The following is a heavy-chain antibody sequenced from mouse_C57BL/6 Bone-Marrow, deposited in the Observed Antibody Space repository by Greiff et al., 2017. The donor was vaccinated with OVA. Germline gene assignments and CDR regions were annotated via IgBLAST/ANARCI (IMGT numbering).Heavy chain of an antibody. CDR3: ARELRRLFDY. CDR1: GYTFTTYP. D-gene: IGHD3-2*02. CDR2: FHPYNDDI. J-gene: IGHJ2*01. V-gene: IGHV1-47*01. Sequence: QVQLQQSGAELVKPGASVKMSCKASGYTFTTYPIEWMKQNHGKSLEWIGNFHPYNDDIKYNEKFKGKATLTVDKSSSTAYMELRSLTSEDSAVYYCARELRRLFDYWGQGTTLTVSS.